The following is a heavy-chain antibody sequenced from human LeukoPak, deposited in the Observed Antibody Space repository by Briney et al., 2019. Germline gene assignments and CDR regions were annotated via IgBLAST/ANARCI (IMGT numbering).Heavy chain of an antibody. CDR1: GFTFSSYS. CDR3: ARVSLYGMDV. J-gene: IGHJ6*02. Sequence: PGGSLRLFCASSGFTFSSYSMNWVPHAPGKGLERVSYISSSSSTIYYADSEKRRFTISRDNAKNSLYLQLNSLRAEDTAAYYSARVSLYGMDVWGQGTTVTVSS. CDR2: ISSSSSTI. V-gene: IGHV3-48*01.